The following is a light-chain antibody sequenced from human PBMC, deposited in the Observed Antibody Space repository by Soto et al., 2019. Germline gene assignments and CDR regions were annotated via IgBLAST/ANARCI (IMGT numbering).Light chain of an antibody. Sequence: EIVLTQSPGTLSLSPGERATLSCRASQSVSNSLAWYQQKTGQAPRLLISGASSRATGIPDRFSGSGSGTDFTLTISRLEPEDFAVYYCQQYDRSPWTFGQGTKVDIK. CDR3: QQYDRSPWT. V-gene: IGKV3-20*01. CDR1: QSVSNS. CDR2: GAS. J-gene: IGKJ1*01.